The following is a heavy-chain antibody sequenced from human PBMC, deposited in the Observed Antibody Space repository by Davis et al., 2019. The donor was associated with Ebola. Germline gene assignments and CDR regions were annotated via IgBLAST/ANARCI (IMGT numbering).Heavy chain of an antibody. CDR3: ARCSTTGTTGVDY. D-gene: IGHD1-1*01. J-gene: IGHJ4*02. Sequence: SETLSLTCTVSGGSISSGDYYWSWIRQPPGKGLEWIGYIYYSGSTYYNPSLKSRVTISVDTSKNQFSLKLSSVTAADTAVYYCARCSTTGTTGVDYWGQGTLVTVSS. CDR1: GGSISSGDYY. V-gene: IGHV4-30-4*01. CDR2: IYYSGST.